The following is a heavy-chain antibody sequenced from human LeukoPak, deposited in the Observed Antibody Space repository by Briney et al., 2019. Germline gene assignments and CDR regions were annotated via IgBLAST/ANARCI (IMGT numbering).Heavy chain of an antibody. J-gene: IGHJ3*02. D-gene: IGHD2/OR15-2a*01. V-gene: IGHV1-46*01. Sequence: ASVKVSCKASGYTFIDYYMHWVRQAPGQGLEWMGMINPSGGTTMYAQKFQGRVTLTRDTSTSTIFMDLSSLSSADTAVYYCARENNGFDMWGQGIRVTVSS. CDR1: GYTFIDYY. CDR2: INPSGGTT. CDR3: ARENNGFDM.